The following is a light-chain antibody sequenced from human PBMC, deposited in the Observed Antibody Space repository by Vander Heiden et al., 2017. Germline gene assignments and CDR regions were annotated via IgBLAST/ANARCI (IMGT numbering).Light chain of an antibody. CDR3: QQYYSTPWT. Sequence: DIVLAQSAGCLTVSLGERATINCKSSQSVLYSSNNKNYLAWYQQKPGQLPKLLIYWASTRESGVPDRFSGSGSGTDFTLTISSLQAEDVAVYYCQQYYSTPWTFGQGTKVEIK. J-gene: IGKJ1*01. CDR1: QSVLYSSNNKNY. V-gene: IGKV4-1*01. CDR2: WAS.